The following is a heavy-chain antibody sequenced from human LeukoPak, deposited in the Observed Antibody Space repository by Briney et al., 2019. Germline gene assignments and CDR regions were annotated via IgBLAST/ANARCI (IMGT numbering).Heavy chain of an antibody. D-gene: IGHD3-22*01. Sequence: KASETLSRTCTVSGGSISSSSYYWGWIRQPPGKGLEWIGSIYYSGSTYYNPSLKSRVTISVDTSKNQFSLKLSSVTAADTAVYYCARGLPNYYDSSGYCPFDYWGQGTLVTVSS. CDR1: GGSISSSSYY. V-gene: IGHV4-39*07. J-gene: IGHJ4*02. CDR2: IYYSGST. CDR3: ARGLPNYYDSSGYCPFDY.